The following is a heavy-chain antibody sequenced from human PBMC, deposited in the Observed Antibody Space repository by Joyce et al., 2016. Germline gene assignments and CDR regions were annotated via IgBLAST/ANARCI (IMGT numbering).Heavy chain of an antibody. J-gene: IGHJ4*02. CDR3: ARELGTWFDPL. Sequence: SIRVDGSEEYYVDSVKGLLTSSRDNAKNSLYLQRNSLRAEDTAVYYCARELGTWFDPLGGQGTLVTVSS. V-gene: IGHV3-7*03. D-gene: IGHD3-10*01. CDR2: IRVDGSEE.